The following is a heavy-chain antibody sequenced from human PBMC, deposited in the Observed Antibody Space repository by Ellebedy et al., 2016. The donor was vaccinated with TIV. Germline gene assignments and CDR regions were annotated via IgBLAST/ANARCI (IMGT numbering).Heavy chain of an antibody. CDR1: GYNFTRYA. D-gene: IGHD3-10*01. CDR3: ARGSTEGRAVDY. J-gene: IGHJ4*02. CDR2: INVVNAKT. Sequence: AASVKVSCKTSGYNFTRYAIHWVRQAPGQRIEWMGWINVVNAKTKFSEKFQGRVTITGDTPASTAYMELSSLTSEDTAVYYCARGSTEGRAVDYWGQGTLVTVSS. V-gene: IGHV1-3*01.